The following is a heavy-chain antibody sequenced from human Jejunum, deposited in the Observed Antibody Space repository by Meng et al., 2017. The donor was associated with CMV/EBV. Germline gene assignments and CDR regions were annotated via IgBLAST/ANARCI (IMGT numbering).Heavy chain of an antibody. CDR1: NW. V-gene: IGHV4-4*01. J-gene: IGHJ4*02. Sequence: NWWSWLRQPPGEWLAWVGEVSTTASSAYDPSLKCRLSIFLDSSKNQFSLQLWSLTAADTAVYFYARGRSTRTTSYEVAFGYWGQGILVTVSS. D-gene: IGHD5-24*01. CDR2: VSTTASS. CDR3: ARGRSTRTTSYEVAFGY.